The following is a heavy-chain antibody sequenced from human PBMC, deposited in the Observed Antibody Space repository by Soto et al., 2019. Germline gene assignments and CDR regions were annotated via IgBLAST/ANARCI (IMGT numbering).Heavy chain of an antibody. Sequence: WGSMRLSCAASGFPFKNYAMGGVRPAPAKGLEWFSAITGDGGDTYCADSVKGRFTISRDNSNNMLYLQMNSLRAEDTAVYYCAKGSIDSRPYFFDKWGQGTPVTVSS. CDR1: GFPFKNYA. CDR2: ITGDGGDT. V-gene: IGHV3-23*01. J-gene: IGHJ4*02. D-gene: IGHD3-22*01. CDR3: AKGSIDSRPYFFDK.